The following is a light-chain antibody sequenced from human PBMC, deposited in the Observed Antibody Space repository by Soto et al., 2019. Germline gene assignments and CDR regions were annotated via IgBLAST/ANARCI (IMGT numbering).Light chain of an antibody. CDR3: QQYGSSPGLT. J-gene: IGKJ4*01. CDR1: QSLSDN. CDR2: DAS. Sequence: EIVLTQSPATLSLSPGERATLSCRASQSLSDNLAWYQQKPGQAPRLLIYDASNRATGIPARFSGSGSGTDFTLPTSSLEPEDFAVYYCQQYGSSPGLTFGGGTKVDIK. V-gene: IGKV3-20*01.